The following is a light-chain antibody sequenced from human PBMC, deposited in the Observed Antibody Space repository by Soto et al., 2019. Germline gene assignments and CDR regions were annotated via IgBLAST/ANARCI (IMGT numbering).Light chain of an antibody. V-gene: IGKV3-20*01. Sequence: EIVLTPSPATLSVSPGERATLSSRASQSVSSNLAWYQQIPGQAPRLLIYGASTRATGIPDRFSGSGSGTDFTLTISRLEPEDFAVYYCQQYGNSPITFGQGTRLEI. CDR2: GAS. CDR1: QSVSSN. CDR3: QQYGNSPIT. J-gene: IGKJ5*01.